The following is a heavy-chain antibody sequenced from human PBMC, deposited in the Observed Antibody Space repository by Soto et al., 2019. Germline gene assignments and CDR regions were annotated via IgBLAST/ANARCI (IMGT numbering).Heavy chain of an antibody. CDR2: ISYDGSNK. V-gene: IGHV3-33*01. D-gene: IGHD6-13*01. CDR3: SREEGEQQLDY. CDR1: EFTFSSHP. Sequence: QVQLVESGGGVVQPGTSLRLSCAASEFTFSSHPMHWVRQAPGKGLEWMALISYDGSNKFYADSVKGRFTISRDNSKNTLYLQMNSLRAEDTAVYYCSREEGEQQLDYWGQGTLVTVSS. J-gene: IGHJ4*02.